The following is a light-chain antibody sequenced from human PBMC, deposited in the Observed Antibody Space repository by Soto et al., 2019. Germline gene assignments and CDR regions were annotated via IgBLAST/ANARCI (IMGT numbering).Light chain of an antibody. J-gene: IGLJ2*01. V-gene: IGLV4-69*01. CDR1: SGHSSYA. CDR2: LNSDGSH. CDR3: QTWGTGIV. Sequence: QSVLTQSPSASASLGASVKLTCTLSSGHSSYAIAWHQQQPEKGPRYLMKLNSDGSHSKGDGIPDRFSGSGSGAERYLTISSLQSEDEADYYCQTWGTGIVFGGGTKLTVL.